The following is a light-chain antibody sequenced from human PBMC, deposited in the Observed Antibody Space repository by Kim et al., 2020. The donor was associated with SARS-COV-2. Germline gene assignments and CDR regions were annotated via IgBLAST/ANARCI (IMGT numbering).Light chain of an antibody. J-gene: IGLJ3*02. CDR1: SSDVGGYNY. CDR2: DVS. Sequence: GQSITISCTGTSSDVGGYNYVSWYQQHPGKVPKLMIYDVSKRPSGVSNRFSGSKSVNTASLTISGLQAEDEADYYCSSYTTTSTWVFGGGTQLTVL. CDR3: SSYTTTSTWV. V-gene: IGLV2-14*04.